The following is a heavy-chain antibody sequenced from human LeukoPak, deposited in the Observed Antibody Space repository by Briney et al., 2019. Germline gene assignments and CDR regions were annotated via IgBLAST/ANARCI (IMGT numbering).Heavy chain of an antibody. CDR1: GFDFSRDA. CDR2: IYIDGVQT. V-gene: IGHV3-64*01. CDR3: VRVSTTAVGGLQS. J-gene: IGHJ5*02. Sequence: GGSLRLSCATSGFDFSRDAMHWVRQAPGKGLEYVSGIYIDGVQTFYGNSVKGRFTISKDNSKTTLYLQMGSLRAEDMAVYFCVRVSTTAVGGLQSWGQGTLVTVAS. D-gene: IGHD4-23*01.